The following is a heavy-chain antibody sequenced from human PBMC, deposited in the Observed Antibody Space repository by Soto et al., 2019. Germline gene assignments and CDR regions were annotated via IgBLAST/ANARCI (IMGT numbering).Heavy chain of an antibody. V-gene: IGHV3-23*01. CDR1: GFNFGSYG. D-gene: IGHD2-8*01. Sequence: GGSLRLCCSASGFNFGSYGMSWVRQAPGKGLEWVSGLTASGLNTYYTDSVKGRFTISRDNSRNTVYLQMSGLRVEDTAVFHCAKGLGNAKEVWGQGTTVTVSS. J-gene: IGHJ6*02. CDR2: LTASGLNT. CDR3: AKGLGNAKEV.